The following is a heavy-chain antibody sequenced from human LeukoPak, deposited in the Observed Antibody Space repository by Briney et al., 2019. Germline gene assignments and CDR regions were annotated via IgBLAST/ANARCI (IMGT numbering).Heavy chain of an antibody. CDR3: ARLWNGRAFDI. Sequence: ASVKVSCKASGYTFTSYYMHWVRQAPGQGLEWMGIINPRGGSTSYAQKFQGRVTMTRDTSTSTVYMELSSLRSEDTAVYYCARLWNGRAFDIWGQGTMVTVSS. J-gene: IGHJ3*02. D-gene: IGHD1-1*01. V-gene: IGHV1-46*01. CDR1: GYTFTSYY. CDR2: INPRGGST.